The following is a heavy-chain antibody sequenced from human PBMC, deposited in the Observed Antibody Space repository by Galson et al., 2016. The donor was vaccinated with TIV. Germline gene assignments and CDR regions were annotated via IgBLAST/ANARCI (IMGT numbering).Heavy chain of an antibody. J-gene: IGHJ4*02. Sequence: SGKVSCKASGYTFSTYYMHWVRQAPGQGLEWVGVIDPSSGGTTYAQKFQGRVTMTRDTSTSTVYMDLSSLRSDDTAVFYCAVWSNIYYFALWGQGTLITVSS. V-gene: IGHV1-46*01. CDR2: IDPSSGGT. D-gene: IGHD2-21*01. CDR1: GYTFSTYY. CDR3: AVWSNIYYFAL.